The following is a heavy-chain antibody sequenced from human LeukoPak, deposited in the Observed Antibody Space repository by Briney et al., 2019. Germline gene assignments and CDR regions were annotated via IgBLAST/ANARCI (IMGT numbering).Heavy chain of an antibody. CDR1: GFTFSSYA. J-gene: IGHJ6*02. CDR2: ISYDGSNK. CDR3: AKTWFGDPTGYYYYGMDV. Sequence: PGGSLRLSCAASGFTFSSYAMHWVRQAPGKGLEWVAVISYDGSNKYYADSVKGRFTISRDNSKNTLYLQMNSLRAEDTAVYYCAKTWFGDPTGYYYYGMDVWGQGTTVTVSS. D-gene: IGHD3-10*01. V-gene: IGHV3-30-3*01.